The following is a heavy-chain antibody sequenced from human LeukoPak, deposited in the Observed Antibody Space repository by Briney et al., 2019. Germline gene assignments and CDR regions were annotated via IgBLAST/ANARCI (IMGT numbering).Heavy chain of an antibody. CDR3: ARDSPGIMIFGVVTPN. V-gene: IGHV3-74*01. J-gene: IGHJ4*02. CDR2: IDNDGTIT. Sequence: GGSLRLSCAASGFTFSSYWMHWVRQAPGKGLVWVSRIDNDGTITTYADSVKGRFTISRDNAENTLYLQMNSLRAEDTAVYYCARDSPGIMIFGVVTPNGGQGTLVTVSS. D-gene: IGHD3-3*01. CDR1: GFTFSSYW.